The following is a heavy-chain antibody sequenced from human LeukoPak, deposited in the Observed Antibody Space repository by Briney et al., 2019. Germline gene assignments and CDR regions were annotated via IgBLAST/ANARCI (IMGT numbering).Heavy chain of an antibody. V-gene: IGHV4-59*01. J-gene: IGHJ4*02. CDR2: IYYSGST. CDR3: ARESTTGLDY. Sequence: SETLSLTCTVSGGSISSYYWSWIRQPPGKGLEWIGYIYYSGSTNYNPSLKSRVTISVDTSKNQFSLKLSSVTAADTAVYYCARESTTGLDYWGQGTLVTVSS. D-gene: IGHD4-11*01. CDR1: GGSISSYY.